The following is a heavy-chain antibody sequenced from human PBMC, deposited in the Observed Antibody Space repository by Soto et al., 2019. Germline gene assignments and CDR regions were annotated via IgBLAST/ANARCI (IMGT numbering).Heavy chain of an antibody. D-gene: IGHD1-26*01. J-gene: IGHJ4*02. Sequence: QVQLQESAPGLVKPSQTLSLTCSVSGASTDSHYHWTWIRQPPGKGLEWMGYIFNSGTTFYNPSLTSRLSISMDTSGNHFSLELRSVTAADTAVYYCALALGPTTGLDYWGQGTLVTVSS. V-gene: IGHV4-31*02. CDR2: IFNSGTT. CDR3: ALALGPTTGLDY. CDR1: GASTDSHYH.